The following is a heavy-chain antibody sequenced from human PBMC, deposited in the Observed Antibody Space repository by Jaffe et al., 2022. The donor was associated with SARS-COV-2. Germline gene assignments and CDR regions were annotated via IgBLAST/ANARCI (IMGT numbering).Heavy chain of an antibody. V-gene: IGHV1-3*01. CDR2: INAGNGNT. CDR3: ARDVAYNDFWSELDV. Sequence: QVQLVQSGAEVKKPGASVKVSCKTSGYTFAEYVVHWVHQAPGQRLEWMGWINAGNGNTKYSQKFQGRVTITRDTSASTAYMELSSLRSEDTAVYYCARDVAYNDFWSELDVWGQGTTVTVSS. CDR1: GYTFAEYV. D-gene: IGHD3-3*01. J-gene: IGHJ6*02.